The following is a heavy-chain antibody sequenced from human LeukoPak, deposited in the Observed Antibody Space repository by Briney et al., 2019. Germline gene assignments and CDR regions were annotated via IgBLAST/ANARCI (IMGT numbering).Heavy chain of an antibody. CDR1: GYTFTSYY. J-gene: IGHJ4*02. Sequence: ASVKVSCKASGYTFTSYYMHWVRQAPGRGLEWMGIINPSGGSTSYAQKFQGRVTMTRDTSTSTVYMELSSLRSEDTAVYYCARDMNAVTTGAYWGQGTLVTVSS. D-gene: IGHD4-17*01. V-gene: IGHV1-46*01. CDR2: INPSGGST. CDR3: ARDMNAVTTGAY.